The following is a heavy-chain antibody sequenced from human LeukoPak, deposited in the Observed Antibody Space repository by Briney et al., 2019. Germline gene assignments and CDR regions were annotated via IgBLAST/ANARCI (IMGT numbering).Heavy chain of an antibody. CDR3: ARDRGGGSSYDGWFDP. D-gene: IGHD2-15*01. J-gene: IGHJ5*02. V-gene: IGHV1-69*13. CDR1: GGTFSSYA. CDR2: IIPIFGTA. Sequence: GASVKVSCKASGGTFSSYAISWVRQAPGQGLEWMGGIIPIFGTANYAQKFQGRVTITADESTSTAYMELSSLRSEDTAVYYCARDRGGGSSYDGWFDPWGQGTLVTVSS.